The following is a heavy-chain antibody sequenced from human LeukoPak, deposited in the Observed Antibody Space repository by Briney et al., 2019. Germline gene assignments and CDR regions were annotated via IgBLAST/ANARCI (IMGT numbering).Heavy chain of an antibody. J-gene: IGHJ3*02. V-gene: IGHV3-23*01. D-gene: IGHD3-22*01. Sequence: GGSLRLSCAASGFTFSSYAMSWVRQAPGKGLEWVSAISGSGGSTYYADSVKGRFTISRDNSNNTLYLQMNSLRADDTAVYYCAKDLGYYDSSGYYSDAFDIWGQGTMVTVSS. CDR2: ISGSGGST. CDR1: GFTFSSYA. CDR3: AKDLGYYDSSGYYSDAFDI.